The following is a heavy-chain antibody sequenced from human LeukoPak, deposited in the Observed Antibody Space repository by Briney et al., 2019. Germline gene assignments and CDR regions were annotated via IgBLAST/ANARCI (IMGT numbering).Heavy chain of an antibody. D-gene: IGHD6-19*01. CDR1: GGSISSNF. CDR3: AREHVGYSSGWHDLDF. CDR2: TYTSGIT. V-gene: IGHV4-4*07. Sequence: SETLSLTCSVSGGSISSNFWSWIRQPAGKGLEWIGRTYTSGITNYNPSLKSRVTMSVDTSKTQFSLSLSSVTAADTAVYYCAREHVGYSSGWHDLDFWGQGALVTVSS. J-gene: IGHJ4*02.